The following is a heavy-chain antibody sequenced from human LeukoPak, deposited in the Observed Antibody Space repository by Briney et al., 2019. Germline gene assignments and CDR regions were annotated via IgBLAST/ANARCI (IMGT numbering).Heavy chain of an antibody. CDR3: ARESSGYYFDY. J-gene: IGHJ4*02. CDR2: IYSGGST. V-gene: IGHV3-53*01. CDR1: GFAVSSNY. D-gene: IGHD6-25*01. Sequence: GGSLRLSCAASGFAVSSNYMNWVRQAPGKGLEWVSVIYSGGSTYYADSVKGRFTISRDSSKNTLYLQMNTLRAEDTAVYYCARESSGYYFDYWGQGTLVTVSS.